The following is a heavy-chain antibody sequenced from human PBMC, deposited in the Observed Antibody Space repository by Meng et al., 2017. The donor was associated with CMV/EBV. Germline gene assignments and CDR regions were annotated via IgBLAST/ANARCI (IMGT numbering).Heavy chain of an antibody. D-gene: IGHD2-8*01. CDR1: GFNSNAYW. V-gene: IGHV3-7*01. CDR3: ATTTNGCFDN. CDR2: IKQDGTEK. J-gene: IGHJ4*02. Sequence: GESLKISCAASGFNSNAYWMTWVRQAPGKDLEWVANIKQDGTEKYYVPSVKGRFIISRDNAKSSLYLQMNDLRVEDTAVYYCATTTNGCFDNWGQGALVTVSS.